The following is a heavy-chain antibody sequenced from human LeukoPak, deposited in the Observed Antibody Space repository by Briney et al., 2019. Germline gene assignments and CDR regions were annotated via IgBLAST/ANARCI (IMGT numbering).Heavy chain of an antibody. J-gene: IGHJ6*02. Sequence: PSETLSLTCTVSGGSISSYYWSWIRQPPGKGLEWIGYIYYSGSTNYNPSLKSRVTISVDTSKNQFSLKLSSVTAADTAVYYCARMRRPRLYGMDVWGQGTTVTVSS. V-gene: IGHV4-59*12. CDR3: ARMRRPRLYGMDV. CDR2: IYYSGST. CDR1: GGSISSYY.